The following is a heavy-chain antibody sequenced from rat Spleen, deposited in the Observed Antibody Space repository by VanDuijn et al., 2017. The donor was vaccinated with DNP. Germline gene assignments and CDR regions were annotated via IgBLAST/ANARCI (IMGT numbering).Heavy chain of an antibody. D-gene: IGHD1-11*01. CDR3: VRGNYGGYDY. Sequence: QVQLKESGPDLVQPSQTLSLTCTVPGFSLTTYNVHWVRQPPGKGLEWMGIIWTGGTTNYNSALKSRLSISRDTSRSQVFLKMNSLQTEDIATYYCVRGNYGGYDYWGQGVMVTVSS. CDR2: IWTGGTT. V-gene: IGHV2-30*01. CDR1: GFSLTTYN. J-gene: IGHJ2*01.